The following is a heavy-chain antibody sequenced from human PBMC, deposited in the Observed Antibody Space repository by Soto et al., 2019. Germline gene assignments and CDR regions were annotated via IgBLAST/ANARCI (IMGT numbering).Heavy chain of an antibody. CDR1: GGTFSSYA. J-gene: IGHJ6*02. V-gene: IGHV1-69*13. CDR2: IIPIFGTA. CDR3: ARGVPSRDGYNCEPYYYYGMDV. D-gene: IGHD5-12*01. Sequence: SSVKVSCKASGGTFSSYAISWVRQAPAQGLEWMGGIIPIFGTANYAQKFQGRVTITADESTSTAYMELSSLRSEDTDVYYCARGVPSRDGYNCEPYYYYGMDVWGQGTTVTVSS.